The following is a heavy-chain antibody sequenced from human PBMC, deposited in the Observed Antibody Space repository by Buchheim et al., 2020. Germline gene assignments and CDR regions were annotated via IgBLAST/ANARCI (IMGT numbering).Heavy chain of an antibody. V-gene: IGHV3-33*01. J-gene: IGHJ4*02. Sequence: QVQLVESGGGVVHPGRSLRLSCAASGFTFSSYGMHWVRQAPGKGLEWVAVIWYDGSNKYYADSVKGRFTISRDNAKSTLYLQMNSLRAEDTAVYYCAREDEGYDYFDYWGQGTL. CDR3: AREDEGYDYFDY. D-gene: IGHD5-12*01. CDR1: GFTFSSYG. CDR2: IWYDGSNK.